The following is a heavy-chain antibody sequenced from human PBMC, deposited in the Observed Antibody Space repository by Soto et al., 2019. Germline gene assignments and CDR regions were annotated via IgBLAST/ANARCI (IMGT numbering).Heavy chain of an antibody. CDR2: ISGSGGST. Sequence: GGSLRLSCAASGFTFSSYAMSWVRQAPGKGLEWVSAISGSGGSTYYADSVKGRFTISRDNSKNTLYLQMNSLRDEDTAVYYCASYAYYYDSSGYYTGAEYFQHWGQGTLVTVSS. D-gene: IGHD3-22*01. CDR3: ASYAYYYDSSGYYTGAEYFQH. CDR1: GFTFSSYA. V-gene: IGHV3-23*01. J-gene: IGHJ1*01.